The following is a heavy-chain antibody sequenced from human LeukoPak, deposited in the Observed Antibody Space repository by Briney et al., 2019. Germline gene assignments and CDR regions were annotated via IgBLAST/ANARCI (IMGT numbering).Heavy chain of an antibody. CDR1: GFTFSSYS. Sequence: GGSLRLSCAASGFTFSSYSMNWVRQAPGKGLEWVANIKQDGSEKYYVDSVKGRFTISRDNAKNSLYLQMNSLRAEDTAVYYCARGYSGYDHYFDYWGQGTLVTVSS. CDR2: IKQDGSEK. CDR3: ARGYSGYDHYFDY. V-gene: IGHV3-7*01. D-gene: IGHD5-12*01. J-gene: IGHJ4*02.